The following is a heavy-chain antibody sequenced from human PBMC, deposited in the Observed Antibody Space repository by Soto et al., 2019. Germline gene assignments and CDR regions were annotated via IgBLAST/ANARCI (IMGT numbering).Heavy chain of an antibody. D-gene: IGHD6-13*01. J-gene: IGHJ1*01. CDR2: ISYDGSNE. CDR1: GFTFSSYA. CDR3: ARGAHSSTWPEYFQH. Sequence: QVQLVESGGGVVQPGRSLRLSCAASGFTFSSYAMHWVRQAPGKGLEWVAVISYDGSNEYYADSVKGRFTISKDNSKNTLYLQVNSLRAEDTAVYYCARGAHSSTWPEYFQHGGQGTLLTVSS. V-gene: IGHV3-30-3*01.